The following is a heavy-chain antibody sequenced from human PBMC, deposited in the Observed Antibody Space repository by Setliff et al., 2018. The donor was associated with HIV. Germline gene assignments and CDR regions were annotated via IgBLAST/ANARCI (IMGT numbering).Heavy chain of an antibody. Sequence: GESLKISCKGSGYTFTSYWIGWVRQMPGKGLEWMGVIYPGDSDTRYNPSFEGQVTISADKSISTAYLQWSSLKASDTAIYYCTRQGDFGQWGDYWGQGAQVTVSS. CDR1: GYTFTSYW. CDR2: IYPGDSDT. CDR3: TRQGDFGQWGDY. V-gene: IGHV5-51*01. J-gene: IGHJ4*02. D-gene: IGHD4-17*01.